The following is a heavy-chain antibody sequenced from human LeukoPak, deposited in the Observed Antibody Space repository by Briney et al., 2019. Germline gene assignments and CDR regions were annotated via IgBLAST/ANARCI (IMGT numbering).Heavy chain of an antibody. CDR2: ISWNSGSI. Sequence: GRSLRLSCAASGFTFDDYAMHWVRQAPGKGLEWVSGISWNSGSIGYADSVKGRFTISRDNSKNTLYLQMNSLRAEDTAVYYCARDLGADWGQGTLVTVSS. CDR1: GFTFDDYA. V-gene: IGHV3-9*01. J-gene: IGHJ4*02. D-gene: IGHD1-26*01. CDR3: ARDLGAD.